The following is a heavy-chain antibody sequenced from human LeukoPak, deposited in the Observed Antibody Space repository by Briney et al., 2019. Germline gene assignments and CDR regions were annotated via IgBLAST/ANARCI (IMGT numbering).Heavy chain of an antibody. J-gene: IGHJ5*02. CDR3: ANSYCSSNSCYLSWSDP. Sequence: ASVTVSCKASGGTFSSYAISWVRQAPGQGLEWMGGIIPIFGTANYAQKFQGRVTITTDESTSTAYMELSSLRSEDTAVYYCANSYCSSNSCYLSWSDPWGQGTLVTVSS. CDR2: IIPIFGTA. V-gene: IGHV1-69*05. D-gene: IGHD2-2*01. CDR1: GGTFSSYA.